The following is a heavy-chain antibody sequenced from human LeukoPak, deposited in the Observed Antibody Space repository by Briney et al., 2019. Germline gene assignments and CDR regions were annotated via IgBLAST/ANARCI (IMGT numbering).Heavy chain of an antibody. CDR2: IIPIFGTA. J-gene: IGHJ5*02. V-gene: IGHV1-69*05. CDR3: ARDFPGIAAAGTRYNWFDP. Sequence: GAPVKVSCKASGGTLSSYAISWVRQAPGQGLEWMGGIIPIFGTANYAQKFQGRVTITTDESTSTAYMELSSLRSEDTAVYYCARDFPGIAAAGTRYNWFDPWGQGTLVTVSS. CDR1: GGTLSSYA. D-gene: IGHD6-13*01.